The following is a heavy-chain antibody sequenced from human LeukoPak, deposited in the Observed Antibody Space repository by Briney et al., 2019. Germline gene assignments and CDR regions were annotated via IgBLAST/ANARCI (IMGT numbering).Heavy chain of an antibody. J-gene: IGHJ4*02. V-gene: IGHV3-33*06. CDR2: IWYDGSNK. CDR3: AKATTVTTPLVDY. D-gene: IGHD4-11*01. Sequence: GGSLGLSCAASGFTFSSYGMHWVRQAPGKGLEWVAVIWYDGSNKYYADSVKGRFTISRDNSKNTLYLQMNSLRAEDTAVYYCAKATTVTTPLVDYWGQGTLVTVSS. CDR1: GFTFSSYG.